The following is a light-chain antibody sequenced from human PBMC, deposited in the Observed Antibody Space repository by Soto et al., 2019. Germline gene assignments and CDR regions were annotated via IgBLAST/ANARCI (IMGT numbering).Light chain of an antibody. Sequence: QSVLTQPPSAPRSPGQSVTISCTGTSSDFGGYNYVSWYQQHPGKAPKLMIYEVSKRPSGVPDRFSGSKSGNTASLTVSGLQAEDEADYYCSSYAGSNIFYVFGTGTKVTVL. CDR1: SSDFGGYNY. V-gene: IGLV2-8*02. J-gene: IGLJ1*01. CDR2: EVS. CDR3: SSYAGSNIFYV.